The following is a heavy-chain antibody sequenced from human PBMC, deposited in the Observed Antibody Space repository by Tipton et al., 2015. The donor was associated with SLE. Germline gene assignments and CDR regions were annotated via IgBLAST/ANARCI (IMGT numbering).Heavy chain of an antibody. V-gene: IGHV4-34*01. J-gene: IGHJ2*01. CDR2: INHSGST. D-gene: IGHD2-15*01. Sequence: TLSLTCAVYGGSSSGYYWSWIRQPPGKGLEWIGEINHSGSTNYNPSLKSRVTISVDTSKNQFSLKLSSVTAADTAVYYCARGYCSGGSCSYWYFDLWGRGTLVTVSS. CDR1: GGSSSGYY. CDR3: ARGYCSGGSCSYWYFDL.